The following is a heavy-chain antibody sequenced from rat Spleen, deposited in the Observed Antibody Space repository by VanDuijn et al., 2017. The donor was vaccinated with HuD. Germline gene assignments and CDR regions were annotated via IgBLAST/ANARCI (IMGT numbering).Heavy chain of an antibody. V-gene: IGHV2-43*01. J-gene: IGHJ4*01. Sequence: QVQLKESGPGLVQPSQTLSLTCTVSGFSLTSYHVSWVRQPPGKGLEWMGVIWTGGSTAYNSLLKSQLSIRRDTSKSQVFLKMNSLQTEDTATDYCARDVGLQWDYYVMDAWGKGASVTVSS. CDR2: IWTGGST. D-gene: IGHD1-1*01. CDR1: GFSLTSYH. CDR3: ARDVGLQWDYYVMDA.